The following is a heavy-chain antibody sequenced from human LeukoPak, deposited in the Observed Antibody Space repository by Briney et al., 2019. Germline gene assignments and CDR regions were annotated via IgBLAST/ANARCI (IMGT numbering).Heavy chain of an antibody. CDR2: IYYSGST. Sequence: SETLSLTCTVSGGSISSYYWSWIRQPPGRGLEWIGYIYYSGSTNYNPSLKSRVTISVDTSKNQFSLKLSSVTAADTAVYYCARTHCSSTSCYEMGAFDIWGQGTMVTVSS. CDR3: ARTHCSSTSCYEMGAFDI. J-gene: IGHJ3*02. D-gene: IGHD2-2*01. CDR1: GGSISSYY. V-gene: IGHV4-59*01.